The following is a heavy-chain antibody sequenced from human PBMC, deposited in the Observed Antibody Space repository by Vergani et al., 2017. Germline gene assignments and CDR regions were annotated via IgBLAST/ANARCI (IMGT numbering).Heavy chain of an antibody. D-gene: IGHD5-24*01. CDR1: GFTFSSHA. CDR2: IKNTGDST. J-gene: IGHJ4*02. Sequence: EVQLVESGGGLVHPGGSLRLSCAASGFTFSSHAMSWVRQGHGQGLEWVSSIKNTGDSTHYADSVKGRFTISRDNSKNTLYLQMNSLRVEDTAVYYCGRGSDNYNWGQGTLVTVSS. CDR3: GRGSDNYN. V-gene: IGHV3-23*04.